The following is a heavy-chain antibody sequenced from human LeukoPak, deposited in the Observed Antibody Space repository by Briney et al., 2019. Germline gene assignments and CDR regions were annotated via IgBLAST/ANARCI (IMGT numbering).Heavy chain of an antibody. V-gene: IGHV3-23*01. CDR1: GFTFSSYG. CDR2: ISGSGGST. CDR3: AKDLNILDY. D-gene: IGHD2/OR15-2a*01. J-gene: IGHJ4*02. Sequence: HTGRSLRLSCAASGFTFSSYGMSWVRQAPGKGLEWVSTISGSGGSTYYADSVKGRFTISRDNSKNTLYLQMNSLRAEDTAVYYCAKDLNILDYWGQGTLVTVSS.